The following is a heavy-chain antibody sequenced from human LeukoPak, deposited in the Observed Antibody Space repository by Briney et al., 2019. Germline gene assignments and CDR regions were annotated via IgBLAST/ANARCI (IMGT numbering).Heavy chain of an antibody. CDR2: IYHSGST. V-gene: IGHV4-4*09. J-gene: IGHJ4*02. CDR1: GGSISTYY. CDR3: ARSRLLWFGELSI. Sequence: SETLSLTCTVSGGSISTYYWTWIRQPPGKGLEWMGYIYHSGSTKYNPSLESRVTISVDTSKNQFSLKLSSVTAADTAVYYCARSRLLWFGELSIWGQGTLVTVSS. D-gene: IGHD3-10*01.